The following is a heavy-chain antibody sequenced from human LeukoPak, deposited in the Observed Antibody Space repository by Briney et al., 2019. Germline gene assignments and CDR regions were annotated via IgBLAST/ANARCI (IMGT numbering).Heavy chain of an antibody. CDR2: IYYSGST. Sequence: SETPSLTCTVSGGSISSYYWSWIRQPPGKGLEWIGYIYYSGSTNYNPSLKSRVTISVDTSKNQFSLKLSSVTAADTAVYYCARAIRIVDTEYYFDYWGQGTLVTVSS. CDR1: GGSISSYY. V-gene: IGHV4-59*01. CDR3: ARAIRIVDTEYYFDY. J-gene: IGHJ4*02. D-gene: IGHD5-18*01.